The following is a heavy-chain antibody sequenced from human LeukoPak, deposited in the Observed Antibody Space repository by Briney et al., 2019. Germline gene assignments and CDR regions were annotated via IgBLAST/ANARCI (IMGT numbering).Heavy chain of an antibody. J-gene: IGHJ4*02. V-gene: IGHV4-34*01. D-gene: IGHD6-13*01. CDR1: GGSFSGYY. Sequence: PSETLSLTCAVYGGSFSGYYWSWIRQPPGKGLGWIGEINHSGSTNYNPSLKSRVTISVDTSKNQFSLKLSSVTAADTAVYYCARTLYSSSADYWGQGTLVTVSS. CDR2: INHSGST. CDR3: ARTLYSSSADY.